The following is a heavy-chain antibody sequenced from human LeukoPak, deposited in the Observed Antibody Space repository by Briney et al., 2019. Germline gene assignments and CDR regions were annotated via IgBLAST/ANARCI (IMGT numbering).Heavy chain of an antibody. CDR3: ARKTGYSSSWYSRGSWFDP. Sequence: PSETLSLTCAVYGESFSGYYWSWIRQPPGKGLEWIGEINHSGSTNYNPSLKSRVTISVDTSKNQFSLKLSSVTAADTAVYYCARKTGYSSSWYSRGSWFDPWGQGTLVTVSS. CDR1: GESFSGYY. V-gene: IGHV4-34*01. J-gene: IGHJ5*02. CDR2: INHSGST. D-gene: IGHD6-13*01.